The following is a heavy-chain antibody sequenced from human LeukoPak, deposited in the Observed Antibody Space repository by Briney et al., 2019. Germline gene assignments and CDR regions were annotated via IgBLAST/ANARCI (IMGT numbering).Heavy chain of an antibody. J-gene: IGHJ4*02. V-gene: IGHV3-30*18. CDR3: AKDGGEYCSGGSCYGPFDY. D-gene: IGHD2-15*01. CDR1: GFTFSSYG. Sequence: GGSLRLSCAASGFTFSSYGMHWVRQAPGKGLEWVAVISYDGSNKYYADPVKGRFTISRDNSKNTLYLRMNSLRAEDTAVYYCAKDGGEYCSGGSCYGPFDYWGQGTLVTVSS. CDR2: ISYDGSNK.